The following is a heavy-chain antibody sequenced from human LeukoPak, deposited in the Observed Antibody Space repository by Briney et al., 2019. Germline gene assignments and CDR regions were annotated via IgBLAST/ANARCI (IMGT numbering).Heavy chain of an antibody. D-gene: IGHD6-13*01. CDR3: ARDRLLGQQLVPSFDY. V-gene: IGHV1-46*01. J-gene: IGHJ4*02. Sequence: ASVKVSCKTSGYTFTSHYIHWVRQAPGQGLEWMGIINPSIGNTDYAQKFQGRVTMTKDTSTRTVYMELSSLRSDDTAVYYCARDRLLGQQLVPSFDYWGQGTLVTVSS. CDR1: GYTFTSHY. CDR2: INPSIGNT.